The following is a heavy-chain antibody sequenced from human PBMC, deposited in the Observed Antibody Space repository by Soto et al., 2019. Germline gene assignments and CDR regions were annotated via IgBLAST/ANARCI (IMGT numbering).Heavy chain of an antibody. CDR3: ARLWSEREPNFDY. Sequence: EVQLLESGGILVHPGGSLRLSCAASGYTFSDSAMHWVRQASGKGLEWVGRIRSKANSYATVYAASVKGRFTISRDDSKNTAYLQMNSLKTEDTAVYYCARLWSEREPNFDYWGQGTLVSVSS. D-gene: IGHD1-26*01. V-gene: IGHV3-73*01. CDR1: GYTFSDSA. J-gene: IGHJ4*02. CDR2: IRSKANSYAT.